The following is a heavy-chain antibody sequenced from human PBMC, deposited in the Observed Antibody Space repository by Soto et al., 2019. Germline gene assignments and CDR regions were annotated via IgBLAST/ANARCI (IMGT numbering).Heavy chain of an antibody. CDR1: GFTFSSHG. J-gene: IGHJ4*02. D-gene: IGHD3-22*01. Sequence: HPGGSLRLSCAVSGFTFSSHGMQWVRQAPGKGLEWVAVIALDGSVSYYTDSVKGRFTVSRDNSKSTLYLQMNSLRAEDTAVYYCAKEFRHDNWFFEHWGQGTQVTVSS. CDR2: IALDGSVS. V-gene: IGHV3-30*18. CDR3: AKEFRHDNWFFEH.